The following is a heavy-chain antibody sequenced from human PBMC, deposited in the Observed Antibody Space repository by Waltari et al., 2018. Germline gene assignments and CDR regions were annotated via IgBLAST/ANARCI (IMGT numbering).Heavy chain of an antibody. V-gene: IGHV4-34*01. J-gene: IGHJ6*02. CDR1: GGSFSGYS. Sequence: QVQLQQWGAGLLKPSETLSLTCAVYGGSFSGYSWSWIRQPPGKGLEWIGKINHSGSTNYNPSLKSRVTISVDTSKNQFSLKLSSVTAADTAVYYCARGGGVTDYYYGMDVWGQGTTVTVSS. CDR2: INHSGST. CDR3: ARGGGVTDYYYGMDV. D-gene: IGHD3-16*01.